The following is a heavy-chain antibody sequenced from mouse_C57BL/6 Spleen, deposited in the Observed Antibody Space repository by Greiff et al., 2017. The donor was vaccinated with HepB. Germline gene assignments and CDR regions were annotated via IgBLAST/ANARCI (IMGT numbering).Heavy chain of an antibody. CDR1: GFNIKDYY. J-gene: IGHJ2*01. CDR3: TTGDGSSPYYFDY. Sequence: EVKLMESGAELVRPGASVKLSCTASGFNIKDYYMHWVKQRPEQGLEWIGRIDPEDGDTEYAPKFQGKATMTADTSSNTAYLQLSSLTSEDTAVYYCTTGDGSSPYYFDYWGQGTTLTVSS. V-gene: IGHV14-1*01. CDR2: IDPEDGDT. D-gene: IGHD1-1*01.